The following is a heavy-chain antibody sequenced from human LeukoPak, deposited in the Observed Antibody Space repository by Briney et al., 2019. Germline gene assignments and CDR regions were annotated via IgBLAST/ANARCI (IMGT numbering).Heavy chain of an antibody. D-gene: IGHD5-12*01. J-gene: IGHJ4*02. CDR1: GYTFTGYH. V-gene: IGHV1-2*06. CDR2: INPNSGDT. Sequence: ASVKVSCKASGYTFTGYHMHWVRQAPGQGLEWMGRINPNSGDTNYAQKFQGRVAMTRDTSISTAFMELTRLRSDDTAVYYCARDPGGVATLSADYWGQGTLVTVSS. CDR3: ARDPGGVATLSADY.